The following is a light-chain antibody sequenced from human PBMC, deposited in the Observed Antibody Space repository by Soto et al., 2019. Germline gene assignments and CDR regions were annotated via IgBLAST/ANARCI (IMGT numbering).Light chain of an antibody. CDR1: SSNIGTGYD. V-gene: IGLV1-40*01. CDR2: GNS. Sequence: QSVLTQPPSVSGAPGQRVTISCTGSSSNIGTGYDVHWYQQLPGTAPKLLIYGNSNRPSGVPDRFSGSKSGTSASLSITGLQAEDEADYYCQSHGSSLSVVCGGGTKVTVL. CDR3: QSHGSSLSVV. J-gene: IGLJ2*01.